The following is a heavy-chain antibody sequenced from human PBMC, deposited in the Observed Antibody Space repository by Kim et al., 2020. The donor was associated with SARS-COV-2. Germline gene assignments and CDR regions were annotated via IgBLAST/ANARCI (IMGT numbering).Heavy chain of an antibody. V-gene: IGHV3-30*01. J-gene: IGHJ5*02. Sequence: NKSYADSRKGRFTISRDNCKNTLYLKMNSLRAEDTAVYYCAREAENWFDPWGQGTLVTVSS. CDR3: AREAENWFDP. CDR2: NK.